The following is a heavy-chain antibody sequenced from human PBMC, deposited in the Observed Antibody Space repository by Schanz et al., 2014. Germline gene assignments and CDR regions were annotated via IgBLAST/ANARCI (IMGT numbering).Heavy chain of an antibody. Sequence: EVQLLESGGGLVQPGGSLRLSCAASGFTFSSYAMSWVRQAPGKGLEWVSAISGSGGSTYYADSVEGRFTISRDNAKRSLFLQMNSLRVEDTAVYFCVSQTGSPNYWGQGTLVTVSS. CDR2: ISGSGGST. CDR3: VSQTGSPNY. D-gene: IGHD6-13*01. J-gene: IGHJ4*02. V-gene: IGHV3-23*01. CDR1: GFTFSSYA.